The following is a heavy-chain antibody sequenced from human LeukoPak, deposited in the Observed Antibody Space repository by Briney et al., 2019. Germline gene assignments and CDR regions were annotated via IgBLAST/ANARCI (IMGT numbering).Heavy chain of an antibody. J-gene: IGHJ4*02. Sequence: GGSLRLSCAASGFTFSKFAMSWVRQAPGKGLEWVSGISGSGASAFYADSVKGRFTISRDNSKNTLFLQVNSLRAEDTAVYYCAKCIAVVPAAAFDYWGQGTLVTVSS. CDR2: ISGSGASA. V-gene: IGHV3-23*01. D-gene: IGHD2-2*01. CDR3: AKCIAVVPAAAFDY. CDR1: GFTFSKFA.